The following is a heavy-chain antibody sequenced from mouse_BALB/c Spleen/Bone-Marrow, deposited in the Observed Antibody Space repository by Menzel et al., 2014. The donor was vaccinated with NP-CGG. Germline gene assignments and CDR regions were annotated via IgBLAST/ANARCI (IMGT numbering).Heavy chain of an antibody. CDR2: INPGSGGT. CDR3: ARRDDAMDY. D-gene: IGHD3-3*01. V-gene: IGHV1-54*03. CDR1: GYAFTNYL. Sequence: QVQLQQSGAELVRPGTSVKVSCMASGYAFTNYLIEWVKQRPGQGLEWIGVINPGSGGTNYNEKFKGKATLTADKSSSTAYMQPSSQTSDDSAVYFCARRDDAMDYWGQGTSVTVSS. J-gene: IGHJ4*01.